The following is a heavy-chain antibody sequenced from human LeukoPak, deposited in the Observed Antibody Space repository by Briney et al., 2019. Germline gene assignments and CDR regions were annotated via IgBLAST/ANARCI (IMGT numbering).Heavy chain of an antibody. Sequence: GGSLRLSCAASGFTFTTYAMSWVRQAPGKGLEWVSAISGSGDSTYYADSVKGRFTISRDNSKNTLYLQMNSLRAEDTAVYYCAKDSEYYDSSGWWYFDYWGQGTLVTVSS. V-gene: IGHV3-23*01. CDR1: GFTFTTYA. CDR3: AKDSEYYDSSGWWYFDY. J-gene: IGHJ4*02. CDR2: ISGSGDST. D-gene: IGHD3-22*01.